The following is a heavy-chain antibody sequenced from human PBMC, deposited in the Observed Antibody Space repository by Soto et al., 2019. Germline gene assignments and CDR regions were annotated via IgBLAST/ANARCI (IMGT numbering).Heavy chain of an antibody. V-gene: IGHV3-9*01. CDR3: AKDGFAFSYYYGLEV. CDR1: GFTFDDYA. J-gene: IGHJ6*02. Sequence: EEHLVESGGGLVQPGRSLRLSCAASGFTFDDYAMHWVRQAPGKGLEWVSGISWNGGTIGYGDSVKGRFTISRDNAKKSLYLQMDSLRADDTAFYYCAKDGFAFSYYYGLEVWGQGTTVTVS. CDR2: ISWNGGTI.